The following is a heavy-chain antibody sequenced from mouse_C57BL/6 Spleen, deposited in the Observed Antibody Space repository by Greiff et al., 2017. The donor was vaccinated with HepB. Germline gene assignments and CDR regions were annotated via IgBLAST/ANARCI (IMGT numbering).Heavy chain of an antibody. D-gene: IGHD3-2*02. CDR1: GYAFSSYW. CDR2: IYPGDGDT. V-gene: IGHV1-80*01. CDR3: ARWDSSGPFDY. Sequence: VQVVESGAELVKPGASVKISCKASGYAFSSYWMNWVKQRPGKGLEWIGQIYPGDGDTNYNGKFKGKATLTADKSSSTAYMQLSSLTSEDSAVYFCARWDSSGPFDYWGQGTTLTVSS. J-gene: IGHJ2*01.